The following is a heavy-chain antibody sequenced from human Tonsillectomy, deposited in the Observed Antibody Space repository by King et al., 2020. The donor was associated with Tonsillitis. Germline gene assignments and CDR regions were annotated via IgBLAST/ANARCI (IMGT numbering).Heavy chain of an antibody. CDR1: GFTFSSNA. J-gene: IGHJ4*02. Sequence: VQLVESGGGLVQPGGSLRLSCAASGFTFSSNAMSWVRQAPGKGLEWVSAISGSGGSTNYVDSVQGRFTISRDNSKNTLYVQMNSLRAEDTAVYYCAKDRDYDCWSGYYRGFDYCGQGTLVTVSS. CDR3: AKDRDYDCWSGYYRGFDY. V-gene: IGHV3-23*04. D-gene: IGHD3-3*01. CDR2: ISGSGGST.